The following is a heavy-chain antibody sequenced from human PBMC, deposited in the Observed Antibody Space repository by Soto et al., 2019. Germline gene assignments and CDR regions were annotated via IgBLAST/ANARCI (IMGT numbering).Heavy chain of an antibody. CDR2: IWYDGSNN. Sequence: QVQLVESGGGVVQPGRSLRLSCAASGFTFSSYGMHWVRQAPGKGLEWVAVIWYDGSNNYYADSLEGRFTISRDNSKNALYLQMNSLRADGTSVYYCARGYWNDRCGLLFDYWGQGTLVTVSS. CDR3: ARGYWNDRCGLLFDY. CDR1: GFTFSSYG. J-gene: IGHJ4*02. D-gene: IGHD1-1*01. V-gene: IGHV3-33*01.